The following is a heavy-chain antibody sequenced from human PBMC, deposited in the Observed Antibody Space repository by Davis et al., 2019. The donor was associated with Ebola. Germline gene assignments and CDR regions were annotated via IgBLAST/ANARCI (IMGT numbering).Heavy chain of an antibody. J-gene: IGHJ4*02. CDR1: GFTFSSYG. D-gene: IGHD3-16*02. V-gene: IGHV3-30*03. CDR3: ARAQITFGGVIAGLDY. Sequence: GGSLRLSCAASGFTFSSYGMHWVRQAPGKGLEWVAVISYDGSNKYYADSVKGRFTISRDNSKNTLYLQMNSLRAEDTAVYYCARAQITFGGVIAGLDYWGQGTLVTVSS. CDR2: ISYDGSNK.